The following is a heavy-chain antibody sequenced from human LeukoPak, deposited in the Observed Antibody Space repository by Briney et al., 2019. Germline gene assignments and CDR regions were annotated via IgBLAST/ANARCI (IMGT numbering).Heavy chain of an antibody. CDR2: INPTGGST. Sequence: ASVKVSCKASGYTFPSYFMHWVRQAPGQGLEWMGIINPTGGSTTYAQKFQGRVTMTRDTSTSTVYMELSSLRSDDTAVYYCARAAARRFDYWGQGTLVTVSS. D-gene: IGHD6-6*01. V-gene: IGHV1-46*01. CDR1: GYTFPSYF. J-gene: IGHJ4*02. CDR3: ARAAARRFDY.